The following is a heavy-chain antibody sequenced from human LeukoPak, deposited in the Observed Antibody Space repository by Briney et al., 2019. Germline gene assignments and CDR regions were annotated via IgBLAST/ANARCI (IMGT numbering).Heavy chain of an antibody. CDR3: AKDTGPDGYNSYFQH. J-gene: IGHJ1*01. Sequence: GRSLRLSCAASGFTFDDYAMHWVRQAPGKGLEWVSGISWNSGSIGYADSVKGRFTISRDNAKNSLYLQMNSLRAEDTALNYCAKDTGPDGYNSYFQHWGQGTLVTVSS. D-gene: IGHD5-24*01. CDR2: ISWNSGSI. CDR1: GFTFDDYA. V-gene: IGHV3-9*01.